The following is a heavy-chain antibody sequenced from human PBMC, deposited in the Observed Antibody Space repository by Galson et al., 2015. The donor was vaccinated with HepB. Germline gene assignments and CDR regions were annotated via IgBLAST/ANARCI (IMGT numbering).Heavy chain of an antibody. J-gene: IGHJ5*02. CDR2: VDYSGQTT. V-gene: IGHV3-23*01. Sequence: SLRLSCAASGFTFFSYAMHWVRQAPGKGPEWVSNVDYSGQTTYYADSVKGRFTIYRDNSKNTLFLEMNNLRAEDTGVYYCAKGRGPNWFDLWGQGTLVTVSS. CDR3: AKGRGPNWFDL. D-gene: IGHD3-10*01. CDR1: GFTFFSYA.